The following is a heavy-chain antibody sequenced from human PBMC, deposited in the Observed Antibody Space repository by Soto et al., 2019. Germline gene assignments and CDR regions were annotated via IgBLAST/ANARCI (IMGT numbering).Heavy chain of an antibody. Sequence: QMQLVQSGAEVRKPGSSVKVSCKASGGTFSSYTLSWVRQAPGRGLEWMGGVIPIFDKTKYAQKFQGRVTITADESTSTVYMELSSLRFDDTAVYYCARDRGPTRLYYYGMDVWGQGTTVTVSS. V-gene: IGHV1-69*01. J-gene: IGHJ6*02. D-gene: IGHD3-10*01. CDR2: VIPIFDKT. CDR3: ARDRGPTRLYYYGMDV. CDR1: GGTFSSYT.